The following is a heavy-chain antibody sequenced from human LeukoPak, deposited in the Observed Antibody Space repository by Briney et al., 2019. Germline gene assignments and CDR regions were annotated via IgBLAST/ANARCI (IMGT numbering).Heavy chain of an antibody. CDR1: GFTFSNAW. CDR2: IKSKTDGGTT. D-gene: IGHD5-12*01. CDR3: TTGYDYDY. J-gene: IGHJ4*02. V-gene: IGHV3-15*01. Sequence: GGSLRLSCAASGFTFSNAWMSWVRQAPGKGLEWVGCIKSKTDGGTTDYAAPVKGRFTISRDDSKNTLYLQMNSLKTEDTAVYYCTTGYDYDYWGQGTLVTVSS.